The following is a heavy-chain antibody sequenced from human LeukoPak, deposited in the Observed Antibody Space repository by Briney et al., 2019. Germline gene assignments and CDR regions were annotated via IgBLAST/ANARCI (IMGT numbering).Heavy chain of an antibody. D-gene: IGHD6-13*01. CDR3: AKATYSSSWYVGHLDY. V-gene: IGHV3-30*02. CDR1: GFTFSSYA. Sequence: PGGSLRLSCAASGFTFSSYAMHWVRQAPGKGLEWVAFIRYDGSNKYYADSVKGRFTISRDNSKNTLYLQMNSLRAEDTAVYYCAKATYSSSWYVGHLDYWGQGTLVTVSS. CDR2: IRYDGSNK. J-gene: IGHJ4*02.